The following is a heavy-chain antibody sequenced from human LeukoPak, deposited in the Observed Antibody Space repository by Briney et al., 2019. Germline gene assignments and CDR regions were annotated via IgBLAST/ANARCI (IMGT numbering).Heavy chain of an antibody. CDR3: ARDYSGDEDYDY. V-gene: IGHV3-48*03. Sequence: PGGSLRLSCAASGFTFSNYEMNWVRQAPGKGLGWVSYISTSGTTTHYADSVKGRFTISRDDAENSLYLQMNSLRTEDTAVYFCARDYSGDEDYDYWGQGTLITVSS. CDR1: GFTFSNYE. D-gene: IGHD5-12*01. J-gene: IGHJ4*02. CDR2: ISTSGTTT.